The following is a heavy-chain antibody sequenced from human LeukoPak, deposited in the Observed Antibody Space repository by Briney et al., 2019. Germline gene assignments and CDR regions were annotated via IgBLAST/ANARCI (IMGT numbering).Heavy chain of an antibody. CDR2: ISGSGGST. D-gene: IGHD6-6*01. CDR1: GFTFGSYA. Sequence: GGSLRLSCAASGFTFGSYAMSWVRQAPGKGLEWVSAISGSGGSTYYADSVKGRFTISRDNSKNTLYLQTNSLRAEDTAVYYCAKDTGYSSSYGYFDYWGQGTLVTVSS. CDR3: AKDTGYSSSYGYFDY. J-gene: IGHJ4*02. V-gene: IGHV3-23*01.